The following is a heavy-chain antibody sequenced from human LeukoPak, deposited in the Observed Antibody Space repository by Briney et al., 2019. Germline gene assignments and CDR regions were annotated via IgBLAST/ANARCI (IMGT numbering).Heavy chain of an antibody. J-gene: IGHJ5*02. V-gene: IGHV1-2*02. CDR2: INPNSGGT. CDR3: ARDHGTAAGTWFDP. CDR1: GYTFTGYY. D-gene: IGHD6-13*01. Sequence: ASVKVSCKASGYTFTGYYMHWVRQAPGQGLEWLGWINPNSGGTNYAQKFQGRVTMTRDTSISTAYMELSRLRSDDTAVYYCARDHGTAAGTWFDPWGQGTLVTVSS.